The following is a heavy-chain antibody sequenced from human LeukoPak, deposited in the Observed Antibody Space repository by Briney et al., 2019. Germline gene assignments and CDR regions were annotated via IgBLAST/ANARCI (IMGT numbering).Heavy chain of an antibody. CDR1: GDSFSSHY. Sequence: SESLSLTCAVSGDSFSSHYWTWIRQSPGTGLEWIGYISHIGRTNYNPSLKSRVTISIDTSKNQFSLKLRSVTAADTAVYYCARDLVTVTKGFDIWGQGTMVSVSS. D-gene: IGHD4-17*01. J-gene: IGHJ3*02. V-gene: IGHV4-59*11. CDR3: ARDLVTVTKGFDI. CDR2: ISHIGRT.